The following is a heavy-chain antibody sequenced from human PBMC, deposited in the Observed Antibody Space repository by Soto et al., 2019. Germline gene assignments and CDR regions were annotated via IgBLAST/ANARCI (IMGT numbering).Heavy chain of an antibody. J-gene: IGHJ4*02. V-gene: IGHV3-66*01. CDR1: GFTVSNNY. CDR3: ARDGTYNWV. Sequence: EVQLVESGGGLVQPGGSLRLSCAASGFTVSNNYMRWVRQAPGKGLEWVSLIYSGGATYYSDSVKGRFTITRDNSKNTLYLQMNSLRAEETTVYYCARDGTYNWVGGQGILVTVSS. CDR2: IYSGGAT. D-gene: IGHD1-1*01.